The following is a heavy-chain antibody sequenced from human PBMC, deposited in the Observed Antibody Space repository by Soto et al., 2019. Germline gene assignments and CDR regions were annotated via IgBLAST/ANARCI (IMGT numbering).Heavy chain of an antibody. Sequence: VQLVQSGGGLVQPGGSLRLSCAASGFTFSSHWMTWVRQGPGKGLEWVANIKQDESEKYYVDSVKGRFTISRDNAKDSLYLQMNSLRDEDTAVYYCARLSGQEGATGYRFFDSWGPGALVIVSS. CDR3: ARLSGQEGATGYRFFDS. CDR1: GFTFSSHW. V-gene: IGHV3-7*05. D-gene: IGHD3-9*01. CDR2: IKQDESEK. J-gene: IGHJ4*02.